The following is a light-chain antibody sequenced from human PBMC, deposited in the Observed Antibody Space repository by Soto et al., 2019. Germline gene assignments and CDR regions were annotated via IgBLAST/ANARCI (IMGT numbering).Light chain of an antibody. V-gene: IGKV1-39*01. CDR2: AAS. CDR3: QQSYSTPWT. CDR1: QSISNY. Sequence: DIQMTQSPSSLSASVGDRVTITCRASQSISNYLNWYQQKPGKAPKLLIYAASSLQSGVPSRVSGSGSGTDFTLTISSLQPEDFATYYCQQSYSTPWTFGQGTKVDIK. J-gene: IGKJ1*01.